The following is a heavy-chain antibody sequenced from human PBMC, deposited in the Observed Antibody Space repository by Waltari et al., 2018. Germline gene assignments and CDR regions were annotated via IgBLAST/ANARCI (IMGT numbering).Heavy chain of an antibody. D-gene: IGHD3-10*01. CDR3: ARDQHLAASRGFGMDI. CDR2: VSHSGSS. V-gene: IGHV4-4*07. CDR1: DVLLLTYY. Sequence: QVQLPESGPGPVPPLETLSLTCPFSDVLLLTYYLSWIRQAAGKGLEWIGRVSHSGSSNYNPSLASRVHMSVDRSKNQFALRLSSATAADTATYYCARDQHLAASRGFGMDIWGRGTSVTVSS. J-gene: IGHJ6*02.